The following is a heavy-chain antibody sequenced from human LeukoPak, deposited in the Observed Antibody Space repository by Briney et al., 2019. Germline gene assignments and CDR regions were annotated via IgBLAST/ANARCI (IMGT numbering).Heavy chain of an antibody. CDR1: GYSFTSYW. J-gene: IGHJ4*02. Sequence: GESLKISCKGSGYSFTSYWIGWVRQKPGKGLEWMGIIYPGDSDTRNSPSLQGQVIISVAKSISTAYLQWSSLKASDTAMYYCARSSHYYYGSGPLHAYYFDYWGQGTLVTVSS. CDR3: ARSSHYYYGSGPLHAYYFDY. V-gene: IGHV5-51*01. D-gene: IGHD3-10*01. CDR2: IYPGDSDT.